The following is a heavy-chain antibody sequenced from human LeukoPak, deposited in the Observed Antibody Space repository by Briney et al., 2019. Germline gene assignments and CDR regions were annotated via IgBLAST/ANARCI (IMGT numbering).Heavy chain of an antibody. CDR3: GKAFRSGGMCLGY. V-gene: IGHV3-33*06. Sequence: GGSLRLSCAASGFTFSSYSRDWVRQAPGQGLVWVAVIWYDGSNKYYADAVKGRFTISRDNSKNTLYLRMNSLRAEDTAVHYCGKAFRSGGMCLGYWGQGTLVTVS. J-gene: IGHJ4*02. D-gene: IGHD1-26*01. CDR1: GFTFSSYS. CDR2: IWYDGSNK.